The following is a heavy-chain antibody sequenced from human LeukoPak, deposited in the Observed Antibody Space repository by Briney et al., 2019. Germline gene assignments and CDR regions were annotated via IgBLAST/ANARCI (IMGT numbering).Heavy chain of an antibody. D-gene: IGHD6-13*01. V-gene: IGHV3-23*01. CDR3: AKAVANSWYYFDY. CDR2: VSGGGEAT. Sequence: GGSLRLSCAASGFTFDSYDMTWVRQAPGKGLEWVSSVSGGGEATYYAESVKGRFTISRDNSKNTLYLQMNSLRAEDTAVYYCAKAVANSWYYFDYWGQGTLVTVSS. J-gene: IGHJ4*02. CDR1: GFTFDSYD.